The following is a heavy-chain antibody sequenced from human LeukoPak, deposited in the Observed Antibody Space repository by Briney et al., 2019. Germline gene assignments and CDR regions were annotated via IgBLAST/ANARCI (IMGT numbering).Heavy chain of an antibody. CDR2: IRYDGSNK. CDR1: GFTFSSYG. CDR3: AKDLVVPAAAYFDY. Sequence: GSLRLSCAASGFTFSSYGMHWVRQAPGKGLEWVAFIRYDGSNKYYADSVKGRFTISRDNSKNTLYLQMNSLRAEDTAVYYCAKDLVVPAAAYFDYWGQGTLVTVSS. D-gene: IGHD2-2*01. V-gene: IGHV3-30*02. J-gene: IGHJ4*02.